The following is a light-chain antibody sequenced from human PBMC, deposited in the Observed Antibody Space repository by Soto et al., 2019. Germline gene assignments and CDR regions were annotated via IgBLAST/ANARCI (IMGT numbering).Light chain of an antibody. CDR2: DVI. CDR1: SSDVGVYKY. V-gene: IGLV2-11*01. Sequence: QSALIQPRSVPGSPGQSVTISCTGTSSDVGVYKYVSWYRQHPGKAPKLMIYDVITRPSGVPDRFSGSKSGNTASLTISGLQAEDEADYYCCSYAGDYTFVFGSGTKLTVL. J-gene: IGLJ1*01. CDR3: CSYAGDYTFV.